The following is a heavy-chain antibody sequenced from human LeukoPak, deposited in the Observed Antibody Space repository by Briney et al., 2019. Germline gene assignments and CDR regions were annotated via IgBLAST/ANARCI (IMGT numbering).Heavy chain of an antibody. V-gene: IGHV2-5*02. Sequence: SGPTLVNPTQTLTLTCTFSGFSLNTSGVGVGWIRQPPGKALEWLALIYWDDDKRYSPSLKTWLIITKDTSKNQVVLTMTNMDPVDTATYYCAHSRRWLHNPLMGDFDYWGQGTLVTVSS. D-gene: IGHD5-24*01. CDR3: AHSRRWLHNPLMGDFDY. CDR1: GFSLNTSGVG. J-gene: IGHJ4*02. CDR2: IYWDDDK.